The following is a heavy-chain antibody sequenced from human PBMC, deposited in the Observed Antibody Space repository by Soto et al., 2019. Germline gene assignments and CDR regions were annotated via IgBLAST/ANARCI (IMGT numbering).Heavy chain of an antibody. CDR1: GFTFSSYA. J-gene: IGHJ4*02. D-gene: IGHD3-3*01. CDR3: AKDPQEWVFNHPYDY. V-gene: IGHV3-23*01. Sequence: PGGSLRLSCAASGFTFSSYAMSWVRQAPGKGLEWVSAISGSGGSTYYADSVKGRFTISRDNSKNTLYLQMNSLRAEDTAVYYCAKDPQEWVFNHPYDYWGQGTLVTVSS. CDR2: ISGSGGST.